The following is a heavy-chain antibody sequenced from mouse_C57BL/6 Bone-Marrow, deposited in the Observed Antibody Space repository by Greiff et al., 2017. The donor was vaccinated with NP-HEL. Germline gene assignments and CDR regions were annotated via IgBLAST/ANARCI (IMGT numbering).Heavy chain of an antibody. CDR1: GYTFTDYE. Sequence: QVHVKQSGAELVRPGASVTLSCKASGYTFTDYEMHWVKQTPVHGLEWIGAIDPETGGTAYNQKFKGKAILTADKSSSTAYMELRSLTSEDSAVYYCTRSYYGYDGFPFDYWGQGTTLTVSS. CDR3: TRSYYGYDGFPFDY. J-gene: IGHJ2*01. V-gene: IGHV1-15*01. D-gene: IGHD2-9*01. CDR2: IDPETGGT.